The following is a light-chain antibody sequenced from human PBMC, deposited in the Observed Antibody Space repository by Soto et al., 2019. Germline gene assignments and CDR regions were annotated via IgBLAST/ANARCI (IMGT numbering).Light chain of an antibody. V-gene: IGKV1-5*03. CDR1: QSISTW. CDR2: KAS. CDR3: HQYNSYPCT. Sequence: DIQMTQSPSTLSASVGDRVTITCRASQSISTWLAWYQQKPGKAPKLLIYKASSLEGGVPSRFSGGGSETEFTLTISTLEPDDFESYYCHQYNSYPCTFGQGTKVEI. J-gene: IGKJ2*02.